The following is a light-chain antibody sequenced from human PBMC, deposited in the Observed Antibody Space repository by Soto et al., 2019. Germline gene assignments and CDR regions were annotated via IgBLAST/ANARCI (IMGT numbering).Light chain of an antibody. CDR1: QSVLYSSNNKNY. CDR3: QQYYSSPYT. CDR2: WAP. J-gene: IGKJ2*01. Sequence: DIVMTQSPDSLAVSLGERATINCKSSQSVLYSSNNKNYLAWYQQKPGQPPKLLIYWAPTRESGVPDRFSGSGSGTDFTLTISGLQAEDVAVYYCQQYYSSPYTFGQGTKLEIK. V-gene: IGKV4-1*01.